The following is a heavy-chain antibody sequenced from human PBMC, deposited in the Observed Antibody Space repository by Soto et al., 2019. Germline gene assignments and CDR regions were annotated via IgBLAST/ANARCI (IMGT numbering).Heavy chain of an antibody. V-gene: IGHV4-59*01. CDR3: ARNIVVVPAAWGMFYYYMDV. D-gene: IGHD2-2*01. CDR1: GGSISSYY. J-gene: IGHJ6*03. CDR2: IYYSGST. Sequence: PSETLSLTCTVSGGSISSYYWSWIRQPPGKGLKWIGYIYYSGSTNYNPALKSRVTISVDTSKNQFSLKLSSVTAADTAVYYCARNIVVVPAAWGMFYYYMDVWGKGTTVTVSS.